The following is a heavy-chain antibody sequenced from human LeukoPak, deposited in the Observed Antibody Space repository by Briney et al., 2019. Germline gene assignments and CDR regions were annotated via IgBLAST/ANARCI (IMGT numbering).Heavy chain of an antibody. Sequence: ASVKVSCKASGYTFTVYYIHWMRQAPGQGLEWMGWINPKSDETNYAQKFQGRVTMTRDTSISTAYMELSGLRSDDTAVYYCARDNSVGDIAWWFDPWGQGTLSPSPQ. J-gene: IGHJ5*02. CDR1: GYTFTVYY. V-gene: IGHV1-2*02. CDR2: INPKSDET. D-gene: IGHD3-16*02. CDR3: ARDNSVGDIAWWFDP.